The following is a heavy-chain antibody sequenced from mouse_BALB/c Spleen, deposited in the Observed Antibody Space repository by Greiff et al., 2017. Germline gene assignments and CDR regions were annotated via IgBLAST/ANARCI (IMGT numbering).Heavy chain of an antibody. CDR3: AREGTSYGYVEAMDY. CDR1: GYTFTSYV. Sequence: VQLKESGPELVKPGASVKMSCKASGYTFTSYVMHWVKQKPGQGLEWIGYINPYNDGTKYNEKFKGKATLTSDKSSSTAYMELSSLTSEDSAVYYCAREGTSYGYVEAMDYWGQGTSVTVSS. CDR2: INPYNDGT. D-gene: IGHD1-2*01. V-gene: IGHV1-14*01. J-gene: IGHJ4*01.